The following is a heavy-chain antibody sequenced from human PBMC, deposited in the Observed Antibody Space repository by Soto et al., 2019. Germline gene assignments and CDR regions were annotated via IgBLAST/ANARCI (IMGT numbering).Heavy chain of an antibody. V-gene: IGHV1-69*02. CDR2: IIPILDIP. CDR1: GGTFSRYT. D-gene: IGHD2-8*02. Sequence: QVQLVQSGAEVKKPGSSVKVSCKVSGGTFSRYTFTWVRQAPGQGLEWMGRIIPILDIPNYAQNFQGRVTITADKSTSTAYMELSSLTSDDTAVYYCASHFTGVLVLGTSPPGGDNYGWDVWGQGTTVTVSS. CDR3: ASHFTGVLVLGTSPPGGDNYGWDV. J-gene: IGHJ6*02.